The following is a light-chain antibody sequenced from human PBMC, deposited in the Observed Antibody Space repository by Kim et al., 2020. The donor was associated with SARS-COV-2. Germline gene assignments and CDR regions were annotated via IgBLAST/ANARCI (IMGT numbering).Light chain of an antibody. V-gene: IGKV1-12*01. CDR1: QGIASW. Sequence: DVQMTQSPSSVSASVGDRVTITCWASQGIASWLAWYQQKPGKAPTLVVYAASSLPGGVPSRFTGSGSGTHFTLTISNLQPEDSATYYCQQSNNFPITFGQGTRLEIK. CDR2: AAS. CDR3: QQSNNFPIT. J-gene: IGKJ5*01.